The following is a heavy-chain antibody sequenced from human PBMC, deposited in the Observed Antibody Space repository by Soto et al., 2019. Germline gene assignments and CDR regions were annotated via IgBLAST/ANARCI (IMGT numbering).Heavy chain of an antibody. Sequence: LRLSCAASGFTFSSYEMNWVRQAPGKGLEWVSYISSSSSIIYYADSVKGRFSISRDNAKNSLYLQMNSLRAEDTAVYYCARGTLYYYDSSGYPHWFDPWGQGTLVTVSS. V-gene: IGHV3-48*03. J-gene: IGHJ5*02. CDR3: ARGTLYYYDSSGYPHWFDP. CDR2: ISSSSSII. CDR1: GFTFSSYE. D-gene: IGHD3-22*01.